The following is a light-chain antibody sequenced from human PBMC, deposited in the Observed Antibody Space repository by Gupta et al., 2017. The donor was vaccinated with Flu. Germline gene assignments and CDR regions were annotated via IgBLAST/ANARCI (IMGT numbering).Light chain of an antibody. J-gene: IGLJ2*01. V-gene: IGLV3-21*03. CDR2: DDS. Sequence: SYVLTPPPSVAVAPGKTARLTCGGNNIASKTVHWYQQKPGQAPVLVVYDDSNRPSGIPERFSGSNSGNTATLIITRVEAGDEADYYCQVWDDTTDPGFSGGTKLTVL. CDR3: QVWDDTTDPG. CDR1: NIASKT.